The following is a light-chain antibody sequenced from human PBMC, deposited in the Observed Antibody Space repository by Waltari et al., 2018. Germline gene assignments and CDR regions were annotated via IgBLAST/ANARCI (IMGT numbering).Light chain of an antibody. CDR3: QHYVRLPVT. CDR1: QRVGRS. V-gene: IGKV3-20*01. J-gene: IGKJ1*01. Sequence: EIVLTQSPGPLSLSPGERATLSCWASQRVGRSLAWYQQKRGQTPRLLIYGASTRATGIPDRFSGSGSGTDFSLTISRLEPEDFAVYYCQHYVRLPVTFGQGTKVEI. CDR2: GAS.